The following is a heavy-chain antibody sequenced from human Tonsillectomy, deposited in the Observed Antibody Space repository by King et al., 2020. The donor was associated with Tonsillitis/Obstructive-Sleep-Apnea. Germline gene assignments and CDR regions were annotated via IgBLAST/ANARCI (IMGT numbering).Heavy chain of an antibody. CDR1: GFTFSSYI. J-gene: IGHJ4*02. CDR2: ISSSSSTR. Sequence: VQLVESGGDLVKPGGSLRLSCAASGFTFSSYIMTWVRQAPGKGLECVSYISSSSSTRYYADSVKGRFTIFRDNAKNSLYLQMNSLRDEDTAIYYCARGYYDFDYWGQGTLVTVSS. V-gene: IGHV3-48*02. D-gene: IGHD3-3*01. CDR3: ARGYYDFDY.